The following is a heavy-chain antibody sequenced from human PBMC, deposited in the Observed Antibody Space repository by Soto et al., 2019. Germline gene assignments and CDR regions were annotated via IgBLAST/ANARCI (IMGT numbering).Heavy chain of an antibody. J-gene: IGHJ6*01. Sequence: QVQLFESGGGVVQPGRSLRLSCAASGFAFSNYAFHWVRQAPGRGLEWVADISHDGSDEFYAGSVQGRFIVSSDNSKSTVLLPMNLLSCEATGIYFCARSAVLLWIGESSSHGLGVWGQWTKVAV. CDR3: ARSAVLLWIGESSSHGLGV. D-gene: IGHD2-2*03. V-gene: IGHV3-30-3*01. CDR1: GFAFSNYA. CDR2: ISHDGSDE.